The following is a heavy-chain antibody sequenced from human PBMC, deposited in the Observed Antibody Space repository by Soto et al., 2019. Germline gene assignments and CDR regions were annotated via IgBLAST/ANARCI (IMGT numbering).Heavy chain of an antibody. Sequence: LSLTCTVSGASISTQSWNWIRQAPGKGLEWIGYLYYSGTTNYNPSLKSRVTISADTSKNQVSLKLTSVTAADTAVYFCARGLSWSPYFESWGQGILVTVSS. D-gene: IGHD3-3*01. CDR3: ARGLSWSPYFES. J-gene: IGHJ4*02. V-gene: IGHV4-59*11. CDR1: GASISTQS. CDR2: LYYSGTT.